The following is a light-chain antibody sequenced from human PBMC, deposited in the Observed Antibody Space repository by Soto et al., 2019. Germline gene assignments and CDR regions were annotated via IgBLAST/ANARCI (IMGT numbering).Light chain of an antibody. CDR2: TTS. CDR1: QSVSSN. J-gene: IGKJ1*01. Sequence: EIVLTQSPATLSVSPGERATLSCRASQSVSSNLAWYQQQPGQAPRLLIYTTSNRANGIPARFSGSGSWTDFSLSISSLQSEDFAAYYCQQYNNGPSLTFGQGTKVEIK. V-gene: IGKV3-15*01. CDR3: QQYNNGPSLT.